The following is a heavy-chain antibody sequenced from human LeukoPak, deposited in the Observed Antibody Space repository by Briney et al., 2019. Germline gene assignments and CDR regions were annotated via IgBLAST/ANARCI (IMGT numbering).Heavy chain of an antibody. D-gene: IGHD5-18*01. V-gene: IGHV3-21*01. CDR3: ARGGYSYYFDY. CDR2: ISSSSSYI. J-gene: IGHJ4*02. CDR1: GFTFSAHS. Sequence: SGGSLRLSCAASGFTFSAHSMNWVRQAPGKGLEWVSSISSSSSYIYYADSVKGRSTISRDNAKNSLYLQMNSLRAEDTAVYYCARGGYSYYFDYWGQGTLVTVSS.